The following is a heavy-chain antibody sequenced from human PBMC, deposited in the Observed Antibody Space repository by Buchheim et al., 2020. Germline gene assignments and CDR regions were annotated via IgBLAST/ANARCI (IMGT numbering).Heavy chain of an antibody. CDR2: ISSSSSTI. D-gene: IGHD2-15*01. Sequence: EVQLVESGGGLVQPGGSLRLSCAASGFTFSSYSMNWVRQAPGKGLEWVSYISSSSSTIYYADSVKGRFTISRANAKNSLYLQMNSLRAKDTAVYYCAKDPRFYCSGGSCLAFTPPDYWGQGTL. CDR3: AKDPRFYCSGGSCLAFTPPDY. J-gene: IGHJ4*02. CDR1: GFTFSSYS. V-gene: IGHV3-48*01.